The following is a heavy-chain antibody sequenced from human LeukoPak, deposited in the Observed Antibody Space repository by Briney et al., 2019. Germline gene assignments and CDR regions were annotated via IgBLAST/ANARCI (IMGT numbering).Heavy chain of an antibody. CDR2: IYHGGST. J-gene: IGHJ5*02. CDR3: ARGVGVTPLYSWFDP. CDR1: GGSISSSNW. Sequence: SGTLSLTCAVSGGSISSSNWWSWVRQSPGKGLEWIGEIYHGGSTNHNPSLKSRVTISVDKSKNQFSLKLSSVTAADTAVYYCARGVGVTPLYSWFDPWGQGTLVTVSS. V-gene: IGHV4-4*02. D-gene: IGHD1-26*01.